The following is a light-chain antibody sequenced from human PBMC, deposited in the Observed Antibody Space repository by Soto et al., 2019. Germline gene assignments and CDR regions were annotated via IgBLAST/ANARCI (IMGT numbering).Light chain of an antibody. V-gene: IGKV3-20*01. CDR3: QQYGSSPLT. J-gene: IGKJ4*01. Sequence: EIVLTQSPGTLSLSPGERATLSCRASQSVSNNYLAWYQQNPGQAPRLLIYGASSRATGVPDRFSGSGSATDFTLTISRLEPEDFAVFYCQQYGSSPLTFGGGTKVDI. CDR2: GAS. CDR1: QSVSNNY.